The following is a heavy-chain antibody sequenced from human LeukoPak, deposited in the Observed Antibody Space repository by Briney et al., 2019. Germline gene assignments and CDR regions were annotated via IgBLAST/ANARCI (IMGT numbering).Heavy chain of an antibody. D-gene: IGHD2-15*01. CDR3: AKDIWGCSGGRCRLMGDFDY. CDR2: ISYDGSNK. Sequence: GGSLRLSCAASGFTFSNYGMHWVRQAPGKGLEWVAVISYDGSNKYYADSVKGRFTISRDNSKNTLYLQMNSLRAEDTAMYYCAKDIWGCSGGRCRLMGDFDYWGQGTLVTVSS. CDR1: GFTFSNYG. J-gene: IGHJ4*02. V-gene: IGHV3-30*18.